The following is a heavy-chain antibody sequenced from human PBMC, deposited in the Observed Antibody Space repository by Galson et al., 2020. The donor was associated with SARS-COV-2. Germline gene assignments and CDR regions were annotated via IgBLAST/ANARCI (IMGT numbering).Heavy chain of an antibody. CDR2: ISAYNGNT. J-gene: IGHJ3*02. D-gene: IGHD3-22*01. CDR3: ATPGDYYDSSGYYYYAFDI. V-gene: IGHV1-18*04. Sequence: ASVKVSCKASGYTFTSYGISWVRQAPGQGLEWMGWISAYNGNTNYAQKLQGRVTMTTDTSPSTAYMELRSLRSDDTAVYYCATPGDYYDSSGYYYYAFDIWGQGTMVTVSS. CDR1: GYTFTSYG.